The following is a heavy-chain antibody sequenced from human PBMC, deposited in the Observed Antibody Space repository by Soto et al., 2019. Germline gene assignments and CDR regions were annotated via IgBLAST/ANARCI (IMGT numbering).Heavy chain of an antibody. CDR1: GDSDSNYSAS. V-gene: IGHV6-1*01. D-gene: IGHD6-13*01. CDR2: TYYRSRWFS. Sequence: QVRLQQSGPGLLRPSQTLSLTCDISGDSDSNYSASWNWVRQSPSRGLEWLGLTYYRSRWFSDYAVSLKSRIIINPETTKNQFSLHLSSVTPEDTAVYYCARTADNFFDSWGQGTLVSVSS. CDR3: ARTADNFFDS. J-gene: IGHJ4*02.